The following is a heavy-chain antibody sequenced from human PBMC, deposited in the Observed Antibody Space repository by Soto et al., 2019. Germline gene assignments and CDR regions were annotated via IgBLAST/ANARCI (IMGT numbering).Heavy chain of an antibody. J-gene: IGHJ6*02. CDR1: GITFSRYG. V-gene: IGHV3-30*03. CDR2: ISDDGSNQ. CDR3: ARCRLPYYYYYAMDV. D-gene: IGHD6-25*01. Sequence: PGGSLRLSCAASGITFSRYGMHWVRQAPGKGLEWVAVISDDGSNQYYADSVKGRFTISRDDSKNTLYLQMNSLRAEDTAVYYCARCRLPYYYYYAMDVWGQGTTVTVSS.